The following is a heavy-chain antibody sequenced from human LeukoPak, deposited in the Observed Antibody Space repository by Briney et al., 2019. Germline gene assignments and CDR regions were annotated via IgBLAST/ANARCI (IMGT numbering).Heavy chain of an antibody. Sequence: GGSLRLSCAASGFTFSSYGMHWVRQAPGKGLEWVTFIRYDGGNKYYADSVKGRFTISRDNSKNTLYLQMNSLRAEDTAVYYCAKDPSYYDFWSGSSPNWYFDLWGRGTLVTVSS. CDR3: AKDPSYYDFWSGSSPNWYFDL. D-gene: IGHD3-3*01. CDR1: GFTFSSYG. CDR2: IRYDGGNK. V-gene: IGHV3-30*02. J-gene: IGHJ2*01.